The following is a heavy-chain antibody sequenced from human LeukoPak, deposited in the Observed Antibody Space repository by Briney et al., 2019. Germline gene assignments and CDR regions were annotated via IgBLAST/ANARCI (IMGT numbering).Heavy chain of an antibody. J-gene: IGHJ6*02. CDR3: AKTSGSYTYYYYGMDV. D-gene: IGHD1-26*01. Sequence: QAGRSLRLSCAASGFTFGSYGMHWVRQAPGKGLEWVAVISYDGSNKYYADPVKGRFTISRDNSKNTLYLQMNSLRAEDTAVYYCAKTSGSYTYYYYGMDVWGQGTTVTVSS. V-gene: IGHV3-30*18. CDR1: GFTFGSYG. CDR2: ISYDGSNK.